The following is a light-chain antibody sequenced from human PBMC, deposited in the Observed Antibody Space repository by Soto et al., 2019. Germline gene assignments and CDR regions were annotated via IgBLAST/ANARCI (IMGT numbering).Light chain of an antibody. Sequence: QSVLTQPASVSGSPGQSITISCSGTSSDVGSYDHVAWYQQFPGKTPKLMIYEGSNRPSGVSSRFSGSKSGNTASLTISGLQAEDEADYYCISYTGSSTSYVFGSGTKVTVL. CDR2: EGS. V-gene: IGLV2-14*01. CDR1: SSDVGSYDH. J-gene: IGLJ1*01. CDR3: ISYTGSSTSYV.